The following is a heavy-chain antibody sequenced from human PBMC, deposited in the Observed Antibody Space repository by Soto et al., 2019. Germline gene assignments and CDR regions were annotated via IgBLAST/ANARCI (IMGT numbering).Heavy chain of an antibody. D-gene: IGHD3-22*01. Sequence: GSLRLSCTASGFTFSSYWMHWVRQAPGKGLEWVANIKPDGSEKWYVDSVKGRFTISRDNAKNSLYLQMNSLRAEDTAVYYCARGDYYDSSGPFSDAFDIWGQGTMVTVSS. J-gene: IGHJ3*02. CDR1: GFTFSSYW. V-gene: IGHV3-7*04. CDR3: ARGDYYDSSGPFSDAFDI. CDR2: IKPDGSEK.